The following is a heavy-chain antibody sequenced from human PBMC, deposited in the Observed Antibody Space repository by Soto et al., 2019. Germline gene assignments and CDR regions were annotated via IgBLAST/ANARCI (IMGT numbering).Heavy chain of an antibody. CDR3: DRARFGELFGVAWLDP. D-gene: IGHD3-16*01. J-gene: IGHJ5*02. V-gene: IGHV4-30-2*01. CDR2: IYHAGST. CDR1: GGSISSTGFS. Sequence: QLQLQESGSGLVKPSQTLSLTCSLSGGSISSTGFSWSWIRQPPGKGLEWIGYIYHAGSTYYNPTLKSRVTISVDRSKNLFALNLTSVTAADTAVYFCDRARFGELFGVAWLDPWVQGTLVTVSS.